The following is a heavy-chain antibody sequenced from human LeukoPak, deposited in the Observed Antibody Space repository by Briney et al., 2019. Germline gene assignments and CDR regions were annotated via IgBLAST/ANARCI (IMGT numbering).Heavy chain of an antibody. J-gene: IGHJ4*02. CDR3: ARGYDY. D-gene: IGHD3-22*01. V-gene: IGHV4-39*01. CDR2: INYSGST. CDR1: GGSIIGSTSY. Sequence: SETLSLTCTVSGGSIIGSTSYWGWIRQPPGKGLDWIGIINYSGSTYYNPSLRSRVTISVDTSKNQFSLKLNSVTASDTAVYYCARGYDYWGQETLVTVSP.